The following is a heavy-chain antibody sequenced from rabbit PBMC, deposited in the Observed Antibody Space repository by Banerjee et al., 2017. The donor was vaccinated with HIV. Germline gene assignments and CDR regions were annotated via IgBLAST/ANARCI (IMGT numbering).Heavy chain of an antibody. CDR3: TRDGAFDP. CDR2: IYGGSGRI. V-gene: IGHV1S45*01. J-gene: IGHJ2*01. Sequence: QLEESGGDLVKPGASLTLTCTASGFSFSSYWICWVRQAPGKGLEWIACIYGGSGRIYYASWAKGRFTISKTSSTTVTLQMTSLTAADTATYFCTRDGAFDPWGPGTLVTVS. CDR1: GFSFSSYW.